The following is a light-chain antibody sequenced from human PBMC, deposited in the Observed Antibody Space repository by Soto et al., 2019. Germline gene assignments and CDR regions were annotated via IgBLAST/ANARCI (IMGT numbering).Light chain of an antibody. CDR1: QSVGSL. CDR3: QQYNEWPIT. V-gene: IGKV3-15*01. Sequence: EIVLTQSPATLSVSPGERATLSCRASQSVGSLVAWYQQRPGQPPRLLIYHASSRATGISGSFSGSGSGTEFTLTITSLQSEDFAVYYCQQYNEWPITFGQGTRLEIK. CDR2: HAS. J-gene: IGKJ5*01.